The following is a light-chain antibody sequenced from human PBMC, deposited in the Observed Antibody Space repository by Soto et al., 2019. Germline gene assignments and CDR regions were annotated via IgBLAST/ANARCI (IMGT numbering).Light chain of an antibody. CDR3: SSYTSSSTLPVV. CDR1: SSDVGGYNY. CDR2: DVS. V-gene: IGLV2-14*01. J-gene: IGLJ2*01. Sequence: QSALTQPASGAGSPGQSITISCTGTSSDVGGYNYVSWYQQHPGKAPKLMIYDVSNRPSGVSNRFSGSKSGNTASLTISGLQAEDEADYYCSSYTSSSTLPVVFGGGTKLTVL.